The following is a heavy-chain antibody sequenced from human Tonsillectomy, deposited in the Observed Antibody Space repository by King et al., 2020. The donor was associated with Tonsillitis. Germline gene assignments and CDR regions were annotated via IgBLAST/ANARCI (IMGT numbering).Heavy chain of an antibody. J-gene: IGHJ6*02. CDR2: IRYDGSNK. V-gene: IGHV3-30*02. Sequence: VQLVESGGGVVQPGGSLRLSCAASGFTFSSYGMHWVRQAPGKGLEWVAFIRYDGSNKYYADSVKGRFTISRDNSKNTLYLQMNSLRAEDTAVYYCAKDRSYDILTGYYGGYGMDAWGQGTTVTVSS. D-gene: IGHD3-9*01. CDR1: GFTFSSYG. CDR3: AKDRSYDILTGYYGGYGMDA.